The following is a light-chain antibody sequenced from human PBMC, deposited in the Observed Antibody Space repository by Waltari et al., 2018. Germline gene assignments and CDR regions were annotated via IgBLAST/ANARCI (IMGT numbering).Light chain of an antibody. V-gene: IGKV3-15*01. CDR1: QSQSVSNN. Sequence: ETVMAQFPATLAVSLGERATVSCRASQSQSVSNNLAWYHQKAGQAPRLLIYGASTRATGVPARFSGSGSGTEFTLTISSLQSEDVGVYYCQQYHNLGTFGQGTKVEIK. CDR2: GAS. J-gene: IGKJ1*01. CDR3: QQYHNLGT.